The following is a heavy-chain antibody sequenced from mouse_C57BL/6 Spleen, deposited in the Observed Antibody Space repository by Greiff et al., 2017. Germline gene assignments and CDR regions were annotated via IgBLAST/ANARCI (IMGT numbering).Heavy chain of an antibody. CDR1: GYAFSSSW. J-gene: IGHJ2*01. Sequence: QVQLKQSGPELVKPGASVKISCKASGYAFSSSWMNWVKQRPGKGLEWIGRIYPGDGDTNYNGKFKGKATLTADKSSSTAYMQLSSLTSEDSAVYFCARRRDGYFYFDYWGQGTTLTVSS. CDR3: ARRRDGYFYFDY. V-gene: IGHV1-82*01. CDR2: IYPGDGDT. D-gene: IGHD2-3*01.